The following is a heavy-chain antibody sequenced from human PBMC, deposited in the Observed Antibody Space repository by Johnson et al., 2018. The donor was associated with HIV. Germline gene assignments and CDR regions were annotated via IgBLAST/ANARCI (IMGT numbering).Heavy chain of an antibody. J-gene: IGHJ3*02. V-gene: IGHV3-30*04. Sequence: QVQLVESGGGVVQPGRSLRLSCAASGFTFSSYAMTWVRQAPGKGLAWVAVITYNGSTKYYADSVKGRFTISRDNTKNTLYLQMNSLGDKETAVYYCGKEGCDDAFDIWGQGTMVTVSS. CDR2: ITYNGSTK. CDR1: GFTFSSYA. CDR3: GKEGCDDAFDI. D-gene: IGHD2-8*01.